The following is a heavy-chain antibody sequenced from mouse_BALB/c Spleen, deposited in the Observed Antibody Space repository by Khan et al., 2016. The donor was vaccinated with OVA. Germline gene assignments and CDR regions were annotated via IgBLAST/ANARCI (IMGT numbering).Heavy chain of an antibody. CDR3: AKLKTGDAMDY. CDR2: INPRSGYT. Sequence: QVQLQQSGAEVVRPGASVKMSCKASGYTFTSNTMHWVKQRPGQGLEWIGYINPRSGYTIYNQKFKDKATLTADISSSTAYMQLRSLKSDDSAVLYCAKLKTGDAMDYWGQGTAGTVSA. CDR1: GYTFTSNT. J-gene: IGHJ4*01. V-gene: IGHV1-4*01.